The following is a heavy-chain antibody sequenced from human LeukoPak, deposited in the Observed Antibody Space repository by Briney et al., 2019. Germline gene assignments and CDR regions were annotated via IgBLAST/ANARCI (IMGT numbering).Heavy chain of an antibody. CDR2: IYSGGST. CDR1: GFTVSSNY. D-gene: IGHD1-7*01. Sequence: GGSLRLSCAAPGFTVSSNYMSWVRQAPGKGLEWVSVIYSGGSTYYADSVKGRFTISRDNSKNTLYLQMNSLRAEDTAVYYCASGSNWNYGSPIDYWGQGTLVTVSS. J-gene: IGHJ4*02. CDR3: ASGSNWNYGSPIDY. V-gene: IGHV3-66*01.